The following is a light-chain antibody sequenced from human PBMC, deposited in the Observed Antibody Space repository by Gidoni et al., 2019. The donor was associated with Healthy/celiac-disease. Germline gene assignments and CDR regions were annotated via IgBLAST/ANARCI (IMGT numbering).Light chain of an antibody. Sequence: SYVLPQPPSVSVAPGQTARITCEGNNIGSKSVHWYQQKPGQAPVLVVYDDSDRPSGIPERFSGSNSGNTATLTISRVEAGDEADYYCQVWDSSSDLVFGGGTKLTVL. J-gene: IGLJ3*02. CDR1: NIGSKS. CDR2: DDS. V-gene: IGLV3-21*02. CDR3: QVWDSSSDLV.